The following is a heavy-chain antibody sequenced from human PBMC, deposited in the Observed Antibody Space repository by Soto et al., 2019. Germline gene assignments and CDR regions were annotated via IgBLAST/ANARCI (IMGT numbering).Heavy chain of an antibody. CDR3: ARQGSGWSGVDF. CDR2: IYYSGST. J-gene: IGHJ4*02. Sequence: SETLSLTCTVSGDSINNYYWNWIRQPPGKGLEWIGFIYYSGSTNYNPSLKSRVTISVDTSKNQFSLNLSSVTAADTAVYYCARQGSGWSGVDFWGQGTLVTVSS. D-gene: IGHD6-19*01. CDR1: GDSINNYY. V-gene: IGHV4-59*08.